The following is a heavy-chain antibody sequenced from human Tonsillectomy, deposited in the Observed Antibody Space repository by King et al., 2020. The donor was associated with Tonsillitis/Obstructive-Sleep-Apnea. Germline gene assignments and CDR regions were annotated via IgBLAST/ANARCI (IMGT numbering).Heavy chain of an antibody. CDR1: GGSFMSYY. V-gene: IGHV4-34*01. CDR3: AGVVVAADAFDI. CDR2: INQSGST. Sequence: VQLQQWGAGLLKPSDTLSLTCAVFGGSFMSYYGSWIRQPPSMGFVWLGEINQSGSTTYHPALKSHVTISVDTSKSQFSLKLCSVTAADTAVYYCAGVVVAADAFDIWGQGTMVTVSS. J-gene: IGHJ3*02. D-gene: IGHD2-15*01.